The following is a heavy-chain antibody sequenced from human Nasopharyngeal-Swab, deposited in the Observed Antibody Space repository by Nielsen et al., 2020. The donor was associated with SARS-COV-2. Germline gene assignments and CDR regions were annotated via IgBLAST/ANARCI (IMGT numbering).Heavy chain of an antibody. CDR1: GYTFTGYY. Sequence: ASVKVSCKASGYTFTGYYLHWVRQAPGQGLEWMGRINPNSGGTKYAQKFQGRVTMTRDTSITTAYLDLGRLRSDDTVVYYCARGGFVTADLYGMDVWGQGTTVTVSS. CDR3: ARGGFVTADLYGMDV. V-gene: IGHV1-2*05. J-gene: IGHJ6*02. D-gene: IGHD2-15*01. CDR2: INPNSGGT.